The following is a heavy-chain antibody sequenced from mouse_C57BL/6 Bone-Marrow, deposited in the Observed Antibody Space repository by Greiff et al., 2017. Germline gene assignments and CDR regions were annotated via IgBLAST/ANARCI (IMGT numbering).Heavy chain of an antibody. Sequence: EVQRVESGGDLVKPGGSLKLSCAASGFTFSSYGMSWVRQTPDKRLEWVATISSGGSYTYYPDSVKGRFTISRDNAKNTLYLQMSSLKSEDTAMYYCASMVRTYWGQGTLVTVSA. CDR1: GFTFSSYG. V-gene: IGHV5-6*01. CDR3: ASMVRTY. CDR2: ISSGGSYT. J-gene: IGHJ3*01. D-gene: IGHD2-1*01.